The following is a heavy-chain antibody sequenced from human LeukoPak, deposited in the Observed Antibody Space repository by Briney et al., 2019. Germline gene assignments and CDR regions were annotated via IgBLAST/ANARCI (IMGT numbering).Heavy chain of an antibody. CDR1: GYTFTGYY. J-gene: IGHJ3*02. V-gene: IGHV1-2*02. CDR3: ATVSTFSRQSYNYGAFDI. Sequence: ASVKVSCKASGYTFTGYYMHWVRQAPGQGLEWMGWINPNSGGTNYAQKFQGRVTMTRDTSISTAYMELSRLRSDDTAVYYCATVSTFSRQSYNYGAFDIWGQGTMVTVSS. CDR2: INPNSGGT. D-gene: IGHD5-24*01.